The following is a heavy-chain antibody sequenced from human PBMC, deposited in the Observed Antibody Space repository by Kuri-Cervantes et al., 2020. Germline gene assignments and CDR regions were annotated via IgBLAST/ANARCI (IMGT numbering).Heavy chain of an antibody. D-gene: IGHD3-9*01. CDR2: IIPIFGTA. Sequence: SVNVSCKASGGTFSSYAISWVRQAPGQGLEWMGGIIPIFGTANYAQKFQGRVTITADESTSTAYMELSSLRSEDTAVYYCACSYDILTGTDDPWGQGTLVTVSS. CDR3: ACSYDILTGTDDP. CDR1: GGTFSSYA. J-gene: IGHJ5*02. V-gene: IGHV1-69*13.